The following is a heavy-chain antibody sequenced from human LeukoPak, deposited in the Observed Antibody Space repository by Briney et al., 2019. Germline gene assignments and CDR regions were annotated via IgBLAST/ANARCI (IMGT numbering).Heavy chain of an antibody. V-gene: IGHV3-23*01. CDR2: ISNSGDTT. CDR1: GFTFSNYA. Sequence: PGGSLRLSCAASGFTFSNYAMRWVRQAPGKGLEWVSDISNSGDTTYYADSVKGRFTISRDNSKNTLYLQMNSLRAEDTAVYYCAKGVNGGIDYWGQGALVTVPS. J-gene: IGHJ4*02. D-gene: IGHD4-23*01. CDR3: AKGVNGGIDY.